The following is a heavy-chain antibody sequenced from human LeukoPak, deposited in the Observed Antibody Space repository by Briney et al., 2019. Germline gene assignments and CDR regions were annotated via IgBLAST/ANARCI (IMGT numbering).Heavy chain of an antibody. D-gene: IGHD3-22*01. CDR3: ARDAAPTGEAYYSSGYYLAGFDP. J-gene: IGHJ5*02. Sequence: SVKVSCKASGGTFSSYAISWVRQAPGQGLEWMGGIIPIFGTANYAQKFQGRVTITTDESTSTAYMELSSLRSEDTAVYYCARDAAPTGEAYYSSGYYLAGFDPWGQGTLVTVSS. CDR2: IIPIFGTA. CDR1: GGTFSSYA. V-gene: IGHV1-69*05.